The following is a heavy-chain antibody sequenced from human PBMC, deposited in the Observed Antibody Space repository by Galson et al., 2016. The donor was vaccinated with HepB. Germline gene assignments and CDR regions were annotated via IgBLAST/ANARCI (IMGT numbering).Heavy chain of an antibody. D-gene: IGHD5-18*01. CDR2: IDWDDDK. V-gene: IGHV2-70*04. CDR1: GFSLTTSPMR. CDR3: ARLVGRYGTCYFDY. Sequence: PALVKPTQTLTLTCTFSGFSLTTSPMRVSWIRQPPGKALEWLARIDWDDDKYYSSSLQTRLTISKDTSKNQVVLTMANMDPVDTATYYGARLVGRYGTCYFDYWGQGLLVTVSS. J-gene: IGHJ4*02.